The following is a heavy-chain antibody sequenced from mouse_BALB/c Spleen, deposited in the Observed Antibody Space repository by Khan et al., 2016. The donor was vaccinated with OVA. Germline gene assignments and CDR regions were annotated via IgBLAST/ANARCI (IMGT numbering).Heavy chain of an antibody. CDR1: GYTFTSYY. Sequence: VQLQQSGAELVKPGASVQLSCKASGYTFTSYYMYWVKQRPGQGLEWIGDINPSNGDTYFNEKFKSKATLTVDKSSSTTYMQLSSLTSEDSAVYYCTRGGYGGFASWGQGTLVTVSA. V-gene: IGHV1-53*01. J-gene: IGHJ3*01. CDR3: TRGGYGGFAS. CDR2: INPSNGDT. D-gene: IGHD2-2*01.